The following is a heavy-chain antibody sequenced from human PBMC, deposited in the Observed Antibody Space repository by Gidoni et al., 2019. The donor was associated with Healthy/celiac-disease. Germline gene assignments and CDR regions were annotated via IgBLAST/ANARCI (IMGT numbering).Heavy chain of an antibody. CDR1: GGSISSGGYY. V-gene: IGHV4-31*03. D-gene: IGHD3-10*01. Sequence: QVQLQESGPGLVKPSQTLSLTCTVSGGSISSGGYYWSWIRQHPGKGVEWIGYIDYSGSTYYNPSLKSRVTISVDTSKNQFSLKLSSVTAADTAVSYCARDGRYYGSGSYVNWFDPWGQGTLVTVSS. J-gene: IGHJ5*02. CDR3: ARDGRYYGSGSYVNWFDP. CDR2: IDYSGST.